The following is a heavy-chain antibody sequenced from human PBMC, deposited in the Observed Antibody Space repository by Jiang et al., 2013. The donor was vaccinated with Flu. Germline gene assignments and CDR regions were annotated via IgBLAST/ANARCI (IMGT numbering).Heavy chain of an antibody. CDR3: ARHRIQQDPFDY. CDR2: IYYSGST. D-gene: IGHD5-18*01. CDR1: GGSISSYY. V-gene: IGHV4-59*08. Sequence: PGLVKPSETLSLTCTVSGGSISSYYWSWIRQPPGKGLEWIGYIYYSGSTNYNPSLKSRVTISVDTSKNQFSLKLSSVTAADTAVYYCARHRIQQDPFDYWGQGTLVTVSS. J-gene: IGHJ4*02.